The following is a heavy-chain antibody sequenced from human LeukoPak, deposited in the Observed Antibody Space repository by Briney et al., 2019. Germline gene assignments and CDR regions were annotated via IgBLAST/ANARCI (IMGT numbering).Heavy chain of an antibody. CDR2: INYNGNT. CDR1: GYIFSTSA. J-gene: IGHJ4*02. D-gene: IGHD2/OR15-2a*01. Sequence: GASVKVSCKASGYIFSTSAISWMRQAPGQGLEWMGWINYNGNTDYAQKFQGRVTMTTDTFTSTAYMELRSLRSDDTAVYYCAKDRTSLSDSLVFDQWGQGTLVTVSS. CDR3: AKDRTSLSDSLVFDQ. V-gene: IGHV1-18*01.